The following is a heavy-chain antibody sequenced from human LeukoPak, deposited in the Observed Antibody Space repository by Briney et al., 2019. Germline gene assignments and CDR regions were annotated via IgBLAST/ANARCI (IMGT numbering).Heavy chain of an antibody. CDR1: GFTFSSYG. V-gene: IGHV3-30*02. J-gene: IGHJ4*02. D-gene: IGHD1-26*01. CDR3: AKDRVGATTSYYFDY. CDR2: IRYDGSNK. Sequence: PGGSLRLSCAASGFTFSSYGMHWVRQAPGKGLEWVAFIRYDGSNKYYADSVKGRFTISRDNSKNTLYLQMNSLRAEDTAVHYCAKDRVGATTSYYFDYWGQGTLVTVSS.